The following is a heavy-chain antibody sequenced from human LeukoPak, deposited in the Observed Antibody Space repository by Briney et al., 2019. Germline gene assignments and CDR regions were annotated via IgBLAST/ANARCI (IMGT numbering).Heavy chain of an antibody. CDR1: GFTFSSYS. Sequence: PGGSLRLYCAASGFTFSSYSMNWVRRAPGKGLEWVSYISSSSSTIYYADSVKGRFTISRDNATNSLYLQTNSLRAEDTAVYYCARVVEYCSSTGCNYWYVDLWGRGTLVIVSS. CDR2: ISSSSSTI. J-gene: IGHJ2*01. V-gene: IGHV3-48*04. D-gene: IGHD2-2*01. CDR3: ARVVEYCSSTGCNYWYVDL.